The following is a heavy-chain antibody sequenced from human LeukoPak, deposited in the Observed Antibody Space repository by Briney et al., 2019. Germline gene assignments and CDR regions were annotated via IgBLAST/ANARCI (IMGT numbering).Heavy chain of an antibody. CDR2: ISSSSSTI. CDR3: ARDLGYYDSSGYYRGAEYFQH. J-gene: IGHJ1*01. V-gene: IGHV3-48*01. D-gene: IGHD3-22*01. Sequence: GGSLRLSCAASGFTFSSYSMNWVRQAPGKGLEWVSYISSSSSTIYYADSVKGRFTISRDNAKNSLYLQMNSLRAEDTAVYYCARDLGYYDSSGYYRGAEYFQHWGQGTLVTVSS. CDR1: GFTFSSYS.